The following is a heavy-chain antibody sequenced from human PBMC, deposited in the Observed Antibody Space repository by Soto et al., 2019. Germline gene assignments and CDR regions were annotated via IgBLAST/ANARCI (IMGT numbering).Heavy chain of an antibody. J-gene: IGHJ6*02. Sequence: ASVKVSGKASGFTFTSSAVQWVRQARGQRLEWIGWIVVGSGDTNYAQKFQERVTITRDMSTSTAYMELSSLRSEDTAVYYCAAAGQGYSYGMDVWGQGTTVTVSS. CDR3: AAAGQGYSYGMDV. V-gene: IGHV1-58*01. CDR2: IVVGSGDT. D-gene: IGHD5-18*01. CDR1: GFTFTSSA.